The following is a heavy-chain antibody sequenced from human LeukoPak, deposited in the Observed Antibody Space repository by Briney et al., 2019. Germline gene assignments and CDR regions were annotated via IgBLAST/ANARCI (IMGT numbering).Heavy chain of an antibody. V-gene: IGHV3-20*04. D-gene: IGHD6-19*01. J-gene: IGHJ4*02. CDR1: GLSFYDYG. Sequence: GGSLRLSCAASGLSFYDYGMSWVRQAPGKGLEWVSGIDWHGGSTNYADSVKGRFTISRDTAKNFLYLQMNSLRAKDTALYYCARDRLEAVAGPFDSWGQGTLVSVSS. CDR2: IDWHGGST. CDR3: ARDRLEAVAGPFDS.